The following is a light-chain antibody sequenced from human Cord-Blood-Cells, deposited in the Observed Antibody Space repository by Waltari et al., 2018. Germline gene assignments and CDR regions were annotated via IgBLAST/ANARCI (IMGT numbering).Light chain of an antibody. CDR1: QRVSSN. V-gene: IGKV3-15*01. CDR2: GAS. J-gene: IGKJ1*01. Sequence: IVITHSPATLSVSPGERATLSCRASQRVSSNLAWYQQKPGQAPRLLIYGASTTATGIPARFSGSGSGTEFTLTISSLQSEDFAVYYCQQYNSLPWTFGQGTQVEIK. CDR3: QQYNSLPWT.